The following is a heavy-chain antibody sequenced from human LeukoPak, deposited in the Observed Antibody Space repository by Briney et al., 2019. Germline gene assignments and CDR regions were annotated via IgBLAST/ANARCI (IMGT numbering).Heavy chain of an antibody. CDR1: GFTFSSYA. Sequence: GGYLRLSCAAPGFTFSSYAMSWVRQAPGKGLEWVSAISGSGGSTYYADSVKGRFTISRDNSKNTLYLQMNSLRAEDTAVYYCAKDPNYYYGSGSYYNEDYWGQGTLVTVSS. J-gene: IGHJ4*02. V-gene: IGHV3-23*01. CDR2: ISGSGGST. CDR3: AKDPNYYYGSGSYYNEDY. D-gene: IGHD3-10*01.